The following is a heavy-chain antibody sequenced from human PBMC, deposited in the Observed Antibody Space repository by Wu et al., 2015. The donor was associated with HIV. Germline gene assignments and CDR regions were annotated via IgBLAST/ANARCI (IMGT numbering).Heavy chain of an antibody. CDR3: TTGGESDIPPTYYMDV. CDR1: GYAFSSYY. CDR2: INPSSAYA. Sequence: QVQLVQSGAEVKKPGASVNISCKASGYAFSSYYIYWVRQALGQGLEWMGIINPSSAYATYAQKFQGRITMTRDTSTSTVYMELISLSSEDTAVYYCTTGGESDIPPTYYMDVWGKGTTVTVSS. D-gene: IGHD2-21*01. J-gene: IGHJ6*03. V-gene: IGHV1-46*03.